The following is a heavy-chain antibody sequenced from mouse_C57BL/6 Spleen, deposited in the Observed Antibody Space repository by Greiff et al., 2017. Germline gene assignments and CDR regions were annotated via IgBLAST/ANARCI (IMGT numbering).Heavy chain of an antibody. D-gene: IGHD1-1*01. CDR1: GYTFTNYW. Sequence: QVQLKESGAELVRPGTSVKMSCKASGYTFTNYWIGWAKQRPGHGLEWIGDIYPGGGYTNYNEKFKGKATLTADKSSSTAYMQFSSLTSEDSAIYYCARGGTYGSSYYAMDYWGQGTSVTVSS. CDR2: IYPGGGYT. J-gene: IGHJ4*01. V-gene: IGHV1-63*01. CDR3: ARGGTYGSSYYAMDY.